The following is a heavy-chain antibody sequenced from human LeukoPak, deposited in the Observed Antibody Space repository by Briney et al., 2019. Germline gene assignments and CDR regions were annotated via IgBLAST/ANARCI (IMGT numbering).Heavy chain of an antibody. CDR1: GGSFSSYY. D-gene: IGHD3-22*01. J-gene: IGHJ4*02. CDR2: INHSGST. V-gene: IGHV4-34*01. Sequence: SETLSLTCAVYGGSFSSYYWSWIRQPPGKGLEWIGEINHSGSTNYNPSLKSRVTISVDTSKNQFSLKLSSVTAADTAAYYCARETSYYYDSSGYYDRWGQGTLVTVSS. CDR3: ARETSYYYDSSGYYDR.